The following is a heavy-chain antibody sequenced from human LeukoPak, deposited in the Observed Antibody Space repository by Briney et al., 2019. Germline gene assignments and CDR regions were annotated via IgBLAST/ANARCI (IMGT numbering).Heavy chain of an antibody. D-gene: IGHD1-1*01. CDR1: GGSISISNYY. V-gene: IGHV4-39*07. J-gene: IGHJ3*02. CDR3: ARGGTGAFDI. Sequence: PSETLSLTSTVSGGSISISNYYWGWIRQPPGKGLEWIGIISYSGNTYYNPSLKSRVTISVDTSKNQFSLRLSSVTAADTAVYFCARGGTGAFDIWGQGTMVTISS. CDR2: ISYSGNT.